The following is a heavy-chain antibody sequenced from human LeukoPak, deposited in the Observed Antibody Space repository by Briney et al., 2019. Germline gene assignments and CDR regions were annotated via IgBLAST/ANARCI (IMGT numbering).Heavy chain of an antibody. CDR1: GFTVSSNY. V-gene: IGHV3-53*01. D-gene: IGHD6-13*01. CDR3: ARGYSSSPSDAFDI. Sequence: GGSLRLSCAASGFTVSSNYMSWVRQAPGKGLEWVSVIYSGGSTYYADSVKGRFTISRDNAKNSLYLQMNSLRAEDTAVYYCARGYSSSPSDAFDIWGQGTMVTVSS. J-gene: IGHJ3*02. CDR2: IYSGGST.